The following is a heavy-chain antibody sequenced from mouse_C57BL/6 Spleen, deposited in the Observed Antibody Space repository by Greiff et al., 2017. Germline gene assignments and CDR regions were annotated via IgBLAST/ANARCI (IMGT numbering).Heavy chain of an antibody. J-gene: IGHJ1*03. Sequence: QVQLKESGAELARPGASVKLSCKASGYTFTSYGISWVKQRTGQGLEWIGEIYPRSGNTYYNEKFKGKATLTADKSSSTAYMVLRSLTSEDSAVYFCADGGWDGDWYFDVWGTGTTVTVSS. CDR1: GYTFTSYG. CDR3: ADGGWDGDWYFDV. V-gene: IGHV1-81*01. D-gene: IGHD4-1*01. CDR2: IYPRSGNT.